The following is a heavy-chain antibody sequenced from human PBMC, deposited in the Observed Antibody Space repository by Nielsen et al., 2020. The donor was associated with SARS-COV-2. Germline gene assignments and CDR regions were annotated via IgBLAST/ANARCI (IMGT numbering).Heavy chain of an antibody. V-gene: IGHV3-64D*06. CDR3: VKVRITMVRGVSIRAYYFDY. J-gene: IGHJ4*02. CDR2: ISSNGGST. D-gene: IGHD3-10*01. Sequence: GGSLRLSCSASGFTFSSYAMHWVRQAPGKGLEYVSAISSNGGSTYYADSVKGRFTISRDNSKNTLYLQMSSLRAGDTAVYYCVKVRITMVRGVSIRAYYFDYWGQGTLVTVSS. CDR1: GFTFSSYA.